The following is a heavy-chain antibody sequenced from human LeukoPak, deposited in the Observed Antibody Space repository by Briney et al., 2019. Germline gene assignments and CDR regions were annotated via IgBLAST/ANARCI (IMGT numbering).Heavy chain of an antibody. CDR3: AKVHRAYDYDSGSYYDSGFDY. CDR2: ISGSGGST. V-gene: IGHV3-23*01. CDR1: GFTLSSYA. J-gene: IGHJ4*02. Sequence: GGSLRLSCAASGFTLSSYAMSWVRQAPGKGLEWVSVISGSGGSTYYADSVKGRFTISRDNSKNTLYLQMNSLRDEDTAIYYCAKVHRAYDYDSGSYYDSGFDYWGQGTLVTVSS. D-gene: IGHD3-10*01.